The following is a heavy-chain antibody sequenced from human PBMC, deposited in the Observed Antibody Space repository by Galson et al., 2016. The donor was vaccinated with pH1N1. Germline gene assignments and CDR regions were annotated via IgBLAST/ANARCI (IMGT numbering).Heavy chain of an antibody. CDR2: IKEDGSER. CDR3: VREYCSGGACFPFFDF. Sequence: SLRLSCAASGFSFSTYWMNWVRQAPGEGLEWVANIKEDGSERFYVDSVRGRFTVSRDNADNVLYLQMNSLRPEDTAVYYCVREYCSGGACFPFFDFRGQGTLVTVSS. V-gene: IGHV3-7*01. CDR1: GFSFSTYW. D-gene: IGHD2-15*01. J-gene: IGHJ4*02.